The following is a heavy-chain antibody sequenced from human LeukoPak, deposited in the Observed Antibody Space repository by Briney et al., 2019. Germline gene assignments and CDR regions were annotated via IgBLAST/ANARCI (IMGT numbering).Heavy chain of an antibody. D-gene: IGHD4-17*01. CDR1: KFTFKNYG. V-gene: IGHV3-23*01. Sequence: PGGSLRLSCATSKFTFKNYGLTWVRQVPGQGLEWVASISGSDDNTQYADSVKGRFTISRDNSKNTLFLQMNSLRAEDTAVYYCAKDPNGDYIGTFDIWGQGTMVTVSS. CDR3: AKDPNGDYIGTFDI. CDR2: ISGSDDNT. J-gene: IGHJ3*02.